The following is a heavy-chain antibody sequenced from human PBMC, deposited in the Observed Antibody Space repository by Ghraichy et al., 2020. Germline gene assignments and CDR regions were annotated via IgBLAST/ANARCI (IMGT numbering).Heavy chain of an antibody. CDR2: INAGNGNT. CDR1: GYTFTSYA. Sequence: ASVKVSCKASGYTFTSYAMHWVRQAPGQRLEWMGWINAGNGNTKYSQKFQGRVTITRDTSASTAYMELSSLRSEDTAVYYCAREGAAATANYYYYGMDVWGQGTTVTVSS. V-gene: IGHV1-3*01. D-gene: IGHD6-13*01. CDR3: AREGAAATANYYYYGMDV. J-gene: IGHJ6*02.